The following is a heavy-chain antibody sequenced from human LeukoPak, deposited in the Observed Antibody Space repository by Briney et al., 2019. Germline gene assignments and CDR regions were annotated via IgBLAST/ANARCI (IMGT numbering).Heavy chain of an antibody. CDR2: IRSNGDTT. J-gene: IGHJ4*02. D-gene: IGHD1-1*01. Sequence: PGRSLRLSCAASGFTFSSIAMTWVRQAPGKGLEWVSSIRSNGDTTYNADSVKGRFTISRDNSKNTLYLQMNSLRVEDTAIYYCAKGQELDDGVFDSWGQGTLVTVSS. CDR1: GFTFSSIA. V-gene: IGHV3-23*01. CDR3: AKGQELDDGVFDS.